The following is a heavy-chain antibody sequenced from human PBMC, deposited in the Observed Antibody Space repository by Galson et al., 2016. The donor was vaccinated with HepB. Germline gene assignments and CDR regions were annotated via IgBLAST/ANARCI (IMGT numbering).Heavy chain of an antibody. Sequence: SLRLSCAASGFTFSDYYMNWIRQAPGKGLEWVSSISSSGSTKYYAASVKGRFIISRDNAKNSLYLQMNSLRAEDTAVYYCARDRKVLLWFGEPEDYWGQGTLVSVSS. D-gene: IGHD3-10*01. J-gene: IGHJ4*02. CDR1: GFTFSDYY. CDR2: ISSSGSTK. CDR3: ARDRKVLLWFGEPEDY. V-gene: IGHV3-11*01.